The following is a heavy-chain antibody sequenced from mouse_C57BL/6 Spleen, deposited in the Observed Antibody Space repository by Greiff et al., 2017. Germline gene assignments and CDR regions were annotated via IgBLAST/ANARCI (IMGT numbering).Heavy chain of an antibody. Sequence: DVMLVESGGGLVQPGGSLSLSCAASGFTFTDYYMSWVRQPPGKALEWLGFIRNKANGYTTEYSASVKGRFTISRDNSQSILYLQMNALRAEDSATYYCASSLRREFAYWGQGTLVTVSA. V-gene: IGHV7-3*01. D-gene: IGHD2-12*01. CDR2: IRNKANGYTT. CDR3: ASSLRREFAY. J-gene: IGHJ3*01. CDR1: GFTFTDYY.